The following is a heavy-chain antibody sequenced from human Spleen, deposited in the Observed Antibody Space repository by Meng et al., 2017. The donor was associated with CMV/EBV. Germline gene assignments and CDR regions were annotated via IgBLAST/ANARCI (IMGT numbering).Heavy chain of an antibody. V-gene: IGHV3-30*04. Sequence: LSLTCAASGFTFTTFSVHRVRQAPGKGLEWVADISYDGNDKYYADSVKGRFTIPRDNSKNTLYLQMNGLRAEDSAVYFCAREGYTLGRFGAFDIWGQGTMVTVSS. D-gene: IGHD2-2*02. CDR1: GFTFTTFS. J-gene: IGHJ3*02. CDR3: AREGYTLGRFGAFDI. CDR2: ISYDGNDK.